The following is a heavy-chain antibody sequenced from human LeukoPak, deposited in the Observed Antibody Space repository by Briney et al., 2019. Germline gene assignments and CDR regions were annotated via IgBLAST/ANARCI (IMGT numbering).Heavy chain of an antibody. V-gene: IGHV4-59*12. CDR2: FSYSGST. J-gene: IGHJ4*02. CDR3: ARTPRVMPTPYYFDY. CDR1: RGXISNYY. D-gene: IGHD2/OR15-2a*01. Sequence: PSETLSLTCTVSRGXISNYYWGWIRQPPGKGLEWIGFFSYSGSTNYNPSLKSRVTISVDTSKNQFSLKLSSVTAADTAVYYCARTPRVMPTPYYFDYWGQGTLVTVSS.